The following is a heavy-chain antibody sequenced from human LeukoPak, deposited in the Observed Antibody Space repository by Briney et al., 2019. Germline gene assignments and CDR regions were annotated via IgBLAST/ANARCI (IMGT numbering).Heavy chain of an antibody. V-gene: IGHV3-23*01. CDR2: LTNSGGSGGVT. CDR1: GFTFSTYA. J-gene: IGHJ4*02. Sequence: GGSLRLSCAASGFTFSTYAMSWVRQAPGKGLEWVSALTNSGGSGGVTYYADSVKGRFIISRDNSKSTLYLQLSSLRAEDTAVYYCAKAMPTDHYGSRGFYRVDFDSWGQGTLVTVSS. D-gene: IGHD3-22*01. CDR3: AKAMPTDHYGSRGFYRVDFDS.